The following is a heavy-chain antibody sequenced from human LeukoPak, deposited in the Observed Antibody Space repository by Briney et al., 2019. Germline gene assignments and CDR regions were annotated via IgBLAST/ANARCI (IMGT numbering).Heavy chain of an antibody. CDR1: GESFSGHY. CDR2: INHSGST. V-gene: IGHV4-34*01. J-gene: IGHJ4*02. Sequence: SETLSLTCAVYGESFSGHYWTWTRQPPGKGLEWIGEINHSGSTTSNPSLNNRDTISVDTSKNQFSLKLTSVTAADTAVYYCARPRYGSGSLDSWGQGTLVTVSS. D-gene: IGHD3-10*01. CDR3: ARPRYGSGSLDS.